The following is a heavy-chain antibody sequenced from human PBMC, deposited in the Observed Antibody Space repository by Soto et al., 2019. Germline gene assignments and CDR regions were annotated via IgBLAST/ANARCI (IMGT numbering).Heavy chain of an antibody. J-gene: IGHJ6*02. D-gene: IGHD3-22*01. CDR1: GDSVSSNSAA. CDR2: TYYRSKWYN. V-gene: IGHV6-1*01. Sequence: SQTLSLTCAISGDSVSSNSAAWNWIRQSPSRGLEWLGRTYYRSKWYNDYAVSVKSRITINPDTSKNQFSLQLNSVTPEDTAVYYCARDLDYYDSSGYYYYGMDVWGQVTTVTVSS. CDR3: ARDLDYYDSSGYYYYGMDV.